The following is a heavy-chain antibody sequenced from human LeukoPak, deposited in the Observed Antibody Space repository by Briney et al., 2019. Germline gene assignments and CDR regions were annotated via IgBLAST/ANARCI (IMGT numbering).Heavy chain of an antibody. Sequence: ASVKVSCKASGYTFTSYAMHWVRQAPGQRLEWMGWINAGNGNTKYSQKFQGRVTITRDTSASTAYMELSSLRSEDTAVYYCARERARESVRGVIITYPEMEYWGQGTLVTVSS. CDR2: INAGNGNT. CDR1: GYTFTSYA. V-gene: IGHV1-3*01. D-gene: IGHD3-10*01. CDR3: ARERARESVRGVIITYPEMEY. J-gene: IGHJ4*02.